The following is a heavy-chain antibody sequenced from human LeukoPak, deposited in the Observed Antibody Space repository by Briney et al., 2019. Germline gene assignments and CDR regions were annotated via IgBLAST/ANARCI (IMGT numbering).Heavy chain of an antibody. CDR3: ARDCSGGSCYTSAFDI. D-gene: IGHD2-15*01. CDR2: IKQDGSEK. CDR1: GFTFSSYS. J-gene: IGHJ3*02. Sequence: PGGSLRLSCAASGFTFSSYSMSWVRQAPGKGLEWVANIKQDGSEKYYVDSVKGRFSISRDNAKNSLYLQMSSLRAEDTAVYYCARDCSGGSCYTSAFDIWGQGTMATVSS. V-gene: IGHV3-7*01.